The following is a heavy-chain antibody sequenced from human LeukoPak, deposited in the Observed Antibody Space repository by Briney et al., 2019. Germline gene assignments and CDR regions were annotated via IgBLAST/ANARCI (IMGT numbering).Heavy chain of an antibody. Sequence: QTGGSLRLSCAASGFTFSNYWMSWVRQTPGKGLEWVANIKEDGSDKYYADSLKGRFTISRDNAKNSLYLQMNSLRAEDTAVYYCAKDRTRQAYWGQGTLVTVSS. V-gene: IGHV3-7*03. CDR1: GFTFSNYW. CDR2: IKEDGSDK. J-gene: IGHJ4*02. CDR3: AKDRTRQAY. D-gene: IGHD3-3*01.